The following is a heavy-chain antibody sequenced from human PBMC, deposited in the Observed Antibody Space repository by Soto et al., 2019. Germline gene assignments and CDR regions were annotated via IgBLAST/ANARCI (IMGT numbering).Heavy chain of an antibody. Sequence: GGSLRLSCAASGFTFSSYXMHWVRQAPGKGLEWVAVISYDGSNKYYADSVKGRFTISRDNSKNTLYLQMNSLRAEDTAVYYCAKDGNGVIDYWGQGTLVTVSS. V-gene: IGHV3-30*18. D-gene: IGHD2-8*01. CDR3: AKDGNGVIDY. CDR1: GFTFSSYX. CDR2: ISYDGSNK. J-gene: IGHJ4*02.